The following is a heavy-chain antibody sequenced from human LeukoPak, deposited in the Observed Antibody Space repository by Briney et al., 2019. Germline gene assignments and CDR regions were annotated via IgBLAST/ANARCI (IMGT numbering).Heavy chain of an antibody. CDR2: ISSSGSTM. CDR1: GFTFSTYE. Sequence: GGSLRLSYAASGFTFSTYEMNWVRQAPGKGLEWVSYISSSGSTMYYADSVKGRFTISRDNAKNSLYLQMNSLRAEDTAVYYCAELGITMIGGVWGKGTTVTISS. J-gene: IGHJ6*04. V-gene: IGHV3-48*03. CDR3: AELGITMIGGV. D-gene: IGHD3-10*02.